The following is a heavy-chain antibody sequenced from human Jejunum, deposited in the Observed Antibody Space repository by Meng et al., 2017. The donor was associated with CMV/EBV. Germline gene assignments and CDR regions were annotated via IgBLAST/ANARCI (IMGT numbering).Heavy chain of an antibody. V-gene: IGHV1-18*01. CDR2: ISAYNGNT. D-gene: IGHD1-26*01. Sequence: QAQLVQSGGGEKKPGXSVKVSCKASGYTFTNYGITWVRQAPGQGLEWMGWISAYNGNTNYAQTLQGRLTMTTDTSTSTAYMELRSLRSDDTAVYYCARVEVGITSGDYWGPGTLVTVSS. CDR3: ARVEVGITSGDY. J-gene: IGHJ4*02. CDR1: GYTFTNYG.